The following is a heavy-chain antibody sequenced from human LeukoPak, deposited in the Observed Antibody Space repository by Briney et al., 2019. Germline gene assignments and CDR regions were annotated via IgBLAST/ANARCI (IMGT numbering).Heavy chain of an antibody. J-gene: IGHJ5*02. CDR3: ARDYSANSRFDP. CDR2: VSYSGST. CDR1: GGSISTYY. V-gene: IGHV4-59*01. Sequence: PSETLSLTCTVSGGSISTYYWNWTRQPPGKGLEWLGYVSYSGSTNYNPSLKSRVTISVDTSKNRFSLKLSSVTAADTAVYYCARDYSANSRFDPWGQGTLVTVSS. D-gene: IGHD4-23*01.